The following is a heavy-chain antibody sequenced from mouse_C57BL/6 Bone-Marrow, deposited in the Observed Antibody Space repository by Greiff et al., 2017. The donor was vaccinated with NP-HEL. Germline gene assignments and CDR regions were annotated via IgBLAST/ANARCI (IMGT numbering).Heavy chain of an antibody. D-gene: IGHD2-4*01. CDR3: AREGDYDGPVFYYAMDY. J-gene: IGHJ4*01. CDR2: IDPEDGET. Sequence: VHVKQSGAELVKPGASVKLSCTASGFNIKDYYMHWVKQRTEQGLEWIGRIDPEDGETKYAPKFQGKATITADTSSNTAYLQLSSLTSEDTAVYYCAREGDYDGPVFYYAMDYWGQGTSVTVSS. CDR1: GFNIKDYY. V-gene: IGHV14-2*01.